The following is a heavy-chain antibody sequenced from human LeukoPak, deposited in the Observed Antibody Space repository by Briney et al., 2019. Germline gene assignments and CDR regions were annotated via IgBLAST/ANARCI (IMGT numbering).Heavy chain of an antibody. V-gene: IGHV5-51*01. CDR3: ARGPHYRYCSSTSCPSWFDP. CDR1: GYTFTSYW. CDR2: SYPSDADT. D-gene: IGHD2-2*01. Sequence: GEPLKISCKGSGYTFTSYWISWLGQMPGKGLEWRVISYPSDADTRYSPSFQDQVPIPADKSIITAYLQWSRLNASDTAMYYCARGPHYRYCSSTSCPSWFDPWGQGTLVTVSS. J-gene: IGHJ5*02.